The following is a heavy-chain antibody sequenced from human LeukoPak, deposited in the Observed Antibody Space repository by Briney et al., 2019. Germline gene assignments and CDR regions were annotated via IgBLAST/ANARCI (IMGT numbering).Heavy chain of an antibody. D-gene: IGHD5-24*01. Sequence: SLRLSCAASGFTFDDYAMHWVRQAPGKGLEWVSTIGWNSGSIGYADSVKGRFTISRDDAKNSLYLQMNSLRAEDTAFYYCAKDGRWLQLEYYFDYWGQGTLVTVS. CDR1: GFTFDDYA. J-gene: IGHJ4*02. V-gene: IGHV3-9*01. CDR2: IGWNSGSI. CDR3: AKDGRWLQLEYYFDY.